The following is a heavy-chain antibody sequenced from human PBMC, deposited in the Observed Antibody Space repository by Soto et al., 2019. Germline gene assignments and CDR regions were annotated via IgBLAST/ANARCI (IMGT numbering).Heavy chain of an antibody. V-gene: IGHV3-49*03. D-gene: IGHD6-19*01. CDR2: IKSETYGGTT. J-gene: IGHJ3*01. Sequence: EVQLVESGGDLVQPGRSLRLSCTASGFTFGDYALSWIRQAPGKGLEWVCFIKSETYGGTTECAASVKXXXTIXRXXXXXXXXXXXXXXXXXXTGVYYCTRAFRAVAVTPFWGQGTMVTVSS. CDR1: GFTFGDYA. CDR3: TRAFRAVAVTPF.